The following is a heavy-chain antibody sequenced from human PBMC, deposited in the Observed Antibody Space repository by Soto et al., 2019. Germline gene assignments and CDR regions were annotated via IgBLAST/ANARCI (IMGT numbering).Heavy chain of an antibody. CDR2: IDPTDSFT. D-gene: IGHD2-15*01. Sequence: GESLKISCKGSGYKFTSFWINWVRQIPGKGLEWVGRIDPTDSFTNYSPPFEGLVTISVDKSISTAYLQWSTLQASDTAIYYCARPASGGSRDAFDIWGQGTTVTVSS. J-gene: IGHJ3*02. V-gene: IGHV5-10-1*01. CDR3: ARPASGGSRDAFDI. CDR1: GYKFTSFW.